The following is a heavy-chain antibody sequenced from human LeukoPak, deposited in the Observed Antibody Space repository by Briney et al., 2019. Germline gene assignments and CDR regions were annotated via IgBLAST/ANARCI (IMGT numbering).Heavy chain of an antibody. CDR2: ITGGGGTT. CDR3: ARMREYRGNSYPNFDY. CDR1: GFTFSSCA. J-gene: IGHJ4*02. D-gene: IGHD1-26*01. V-gene: IGHV3-23*01. Sequence: GASLRLSCAASGFTFSSCAMSWVRQAPGKGLEWVSTITGGGGTTYYADSVRGRFTISRDTSKNTLFLQMNSLKAEDTAVYYCARMREYRGNSYPNFDYWGQGTLVTVSS.